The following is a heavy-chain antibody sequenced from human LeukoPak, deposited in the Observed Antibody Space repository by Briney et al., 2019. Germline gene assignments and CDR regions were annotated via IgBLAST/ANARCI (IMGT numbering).Heavy chain of an antibody. J-gene: IGHJ6*02. V-gene: IGHV4-59*01. CDR2: VYYSGST. Sequence: SETLSLTRTVSGGSISTYYWSWIRQPPGKGLEWIGYVYYSGSTNYNPSLKSRVTISVDTSKNQFSLKLSSVTAADTAVYYCARGGDGYNYYYYGMDVWGQGTTVTVSS. D-gene: IGHD5-24*01. CDR1: GGSISTYY. CDR3: ARGGDGYNYYYYGMDV.